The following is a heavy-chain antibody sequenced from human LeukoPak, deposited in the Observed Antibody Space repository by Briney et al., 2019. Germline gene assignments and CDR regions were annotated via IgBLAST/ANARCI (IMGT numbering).Heavy chain of an antibody. CDR2: INHSGST. CDR3: ARGGGYSYGLHYYYYMDV. J-gene: IGHJ6*03. Sequence: PSETLSLTCAVYGGSFSGYYWSWIRQPPGKGLEWIGEINHSGSTNYNPSLKSRVTISVDTSKNQFSLKLSSVTAADTAVYYCARGGGYSYGLHYYYYMDVWGKGTTVTVSS. CDR1: GGSFSGYY. V-gene: IGHV4-34*01. D-gene: IGHD5-18*01.